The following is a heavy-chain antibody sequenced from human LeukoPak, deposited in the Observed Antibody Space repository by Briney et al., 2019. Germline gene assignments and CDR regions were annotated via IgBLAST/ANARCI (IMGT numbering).Heavy chain of an antibody. D-gene: IGHD3-3*01. CDR3: ARLRSLVRDYYYYYMDV. J-gene: IGHJ6*03. CDR2: INHSGST. Sequence: PSETLSLTCAVYGGSFSGYYWSWIRQSPGKGLEWIGEINHSGSTNNNPSLKSRVTISADTSKNQLSLKLSSVTAADTAVYYCARLRSLVRDYYYYYMDVWGKGTTVTVSS. V-gene: IGHV4-34*01. CDR1: GGSFSGYY.